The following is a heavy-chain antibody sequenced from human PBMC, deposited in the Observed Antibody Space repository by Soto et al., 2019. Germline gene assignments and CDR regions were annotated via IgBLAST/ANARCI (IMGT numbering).Heavy chain of an antibody. Sequence: ASVKVSCKASGYTFTSYAMNWVRQAPGQGLEWMGWINTNTGNPTYAQGFTGRFVFSLDTSVSTAYLQISSLKAEDTAVYYCAREGFAAARPEYFQHWGQGTLVTVSS. CDR2: INTNTGNP. J-gene: IGHJ1*01. CDR1: GYTFTSYA. V-gene: IGHV7-4-1*02. D-gene: IGHD6-6*01. CDR3: AREGFAAARPEYFQH.